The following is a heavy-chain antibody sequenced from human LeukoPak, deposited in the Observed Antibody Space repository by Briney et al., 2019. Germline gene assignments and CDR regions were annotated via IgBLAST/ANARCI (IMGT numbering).Heavy chain of an antibody. CDR2: MNPNSGNT. D-gene: IGHD6-19*01. J-gene: IGHJ4*02. Sequence: GASVKVSCKASGGTFSSYAINWVRQATGQGPEWMGWMNPNSGNTGYAQKFQGRVTMTRNTSISTAYMELSSLRSEDTAVYYCARAQGAVAGGYWGQGTLVTVSS. CDR3: ARAQGAVAGGY. V-gene: IGHV1-8*02. CDR1: GGTFSSYA.